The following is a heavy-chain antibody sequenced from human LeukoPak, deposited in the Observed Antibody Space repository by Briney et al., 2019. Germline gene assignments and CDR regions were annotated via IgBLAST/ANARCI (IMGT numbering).Heavy chain of an antibody. D-gene: IGHD3-3*01. CDR2: INHSGST. J-gene: IGHJ3*02. Sequence: SETLSLTCAVYGGSFSGYYWSWIRQPPGKGLEWIGEINHSGSTNCNPSLKSRVTISVDTSKNQFSLKLSSVTAADTAVYYCARRSQLEYYDFWSGYLFDIWGQGTMVTVSS. CDR3: ARRSQLEYYDFWSGYLFDI. CDR1: GGSFSGYY. V-gene: IGHV4-34*01.